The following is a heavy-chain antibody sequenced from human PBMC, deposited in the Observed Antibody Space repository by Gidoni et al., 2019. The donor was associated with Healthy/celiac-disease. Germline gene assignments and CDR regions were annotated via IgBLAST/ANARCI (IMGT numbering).Heavy chain of an antibody. Sequence: QVQLVQSGAEVKKPGSSVKVSCKASGGTFSSYAISWVRQAPGQGLEWMGGIIPIFGTANYAQKFQGRVTITADESTSTAYMELSSLRSEDTAVYYCARDRGGYYDSSGYYLDYWGQGTLVTVSS. CDR2: IIPIFGTA. J-gene: IGHJ4*02. CDR1: GGTFSSYA. D-gene: IGHD3-22*01. CDR3: ARDRGGYYDSSGYYLDY. V-gene: IGHV1-69*01.